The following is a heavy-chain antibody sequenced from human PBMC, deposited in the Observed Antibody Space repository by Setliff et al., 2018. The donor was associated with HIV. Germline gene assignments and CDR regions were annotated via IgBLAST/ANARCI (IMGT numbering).Heavy chain of an antibody. CDR3: ARWYTTGRGWFDP. Sequence: SETLSLTCTVSGGSINSGEYYWSWSRQRTGKGLEWIGYIYYTGDTYYNPPLKSRVTISIDTSKNQFSLRLSSLTAADTALYYCARWYTTGRGWFDPWGQGTLVTVSS. CDR2: IYYTGDT. CDR1: GGSINSGEYY. J-gene: IGHJ5*02. D-gene: IGHD6-25*01. V-gene: IGHV4-31*03.